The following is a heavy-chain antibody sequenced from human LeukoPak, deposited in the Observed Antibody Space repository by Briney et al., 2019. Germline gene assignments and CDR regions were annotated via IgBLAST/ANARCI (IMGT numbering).Heavy chain of an antibody. CDR3: AKGGYCSSTSCYVGWFDP. CDR1: GFTFSSYV. Sequence: GGSLRLSCAASGFTFSSYVMNWVRQAPGKGLEWVSVIRGGGGSTYYADSVKGRFTISRDNSKNTLFLQMNSLRAEYTAVYYCAKGGYCSSTSCYVGWFDPWGQGTLVTVSS. V-gene: IGHV3-23*01. J-gene: IGHJ5*02. CDR2: IRGGGGST. D-gene: IGHD2-2*01.